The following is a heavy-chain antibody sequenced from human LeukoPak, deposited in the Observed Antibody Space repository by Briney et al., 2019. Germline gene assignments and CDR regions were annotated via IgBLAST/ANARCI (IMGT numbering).Heavy chain of an antibody. Sequence: SVKVSCKASGGTFSSYAISWVRQAPGQGLEWMGGIIPIFGTANYAQKFQGRVTMTRDTSISTAYMELSRLRSDDTAVYYCARVVVRDANNYKDYWGQGTLVTVSS. V-gene: IGHV1-69*05. D-gene: IGHD5-24*01. CDR2: IIPIFGTA. J-gene: IGHJ4*02. CDR3: ARVVVRDANNYKDY. CDR1: GGTFSSYA.